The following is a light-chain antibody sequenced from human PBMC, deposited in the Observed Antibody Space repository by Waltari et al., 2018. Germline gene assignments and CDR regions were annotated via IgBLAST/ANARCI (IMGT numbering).Light chain of an antibody. V-gene: IGKV2-30*01. Sequence: DVVMTQSPLSLPVTLGQPASISCSSSQSLVYSDGNIYLNWFQQRPGQSPRRLIYKISNRDSGVPDRFSGSGSGTDFTLKISRVEAEDVGVYYCMQATQWPYTFGQGTKLEIK. CDR3: MQATQWPYT. J-gene: IGKJ2*01. CDR1: QSLVYSDGNIY. CDR2: KIS.